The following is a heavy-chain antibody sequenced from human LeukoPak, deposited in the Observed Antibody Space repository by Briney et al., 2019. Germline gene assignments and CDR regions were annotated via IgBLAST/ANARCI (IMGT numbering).Heavy chain of an antibody. D-gene: IGHD3-22*01. CDR2: INPSGGST. J-gene: IGHJ1*01. CDR1: GYTFTSYY. Sequence: ASVKVSCKASGYTFTSYYMHWVRQAPGQGLEWMGIINPSGGSTSYAQKFQGRVTMTRDTSISTAYMELSRLRSDDTAVYYCARDRDYYDSSGYSVSRSSLSYFQHWGQGTLVTVSS. CDR3: ARDRDYYDSSGYSVSRSSLSYFQH. V-gene: IGHV1-46*01.